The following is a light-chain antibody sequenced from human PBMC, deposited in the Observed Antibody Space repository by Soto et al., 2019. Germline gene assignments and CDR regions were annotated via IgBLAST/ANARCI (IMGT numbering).Light chain of an antibody. V-gene: IGKV3-11*01. CDR3: QHPTNRPFS. CDR1: QSVNNY. CDR2: DAS. J-gene: IGKJ3*01. Sequence: IVLTQSPAALSSNKGDRVTHSCRASQSVNNYLAWYQQRPGQAPRLLIYDASNRATGIPARFSGSGSGTDFTLTISSLEPEDFAVYYCQHPTNRPFSFGPGTKVDIK.